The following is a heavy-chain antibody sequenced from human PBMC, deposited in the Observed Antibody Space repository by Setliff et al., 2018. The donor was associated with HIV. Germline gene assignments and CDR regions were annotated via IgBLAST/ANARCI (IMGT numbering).Heavy chain of an antibody. CDR3: ASDSPAARFEELEDHYYYFMDV. CDR2: IIPIFGTA. V-gene: IGHV1-69*13. D-gene: IGHD3-10*01. CDR1: GGPFTSA. Sequence: ASVKVSCKASGGPFTSAFNWVRQVPGQGLEWMGGIIPIFGTANYAQNFGGRVTITADQSTTTSYLQLNSLRFEDTAIYYCASDSPAARFEELEDHYYYFMDVWGKGTPVTVSS. J-gene: IGHJ6*03.